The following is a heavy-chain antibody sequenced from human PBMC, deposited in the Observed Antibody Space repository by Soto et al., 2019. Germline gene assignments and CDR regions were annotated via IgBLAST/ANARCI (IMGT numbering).Heavy chain of an antibody. Sequence: QVQLVQSGAEVKKPGSSVKVSCKASGGTFSSYTISWVRQAPGQGLEWMGRIIPILGIANYAQKFQGRVTITADKSTSTAYMELSSLRSEDTAVYYCARDSHSRVAGDWYFDLWGRGTLVTVSS. CDR2: IIPILGIA. V-gene: IGHV1-69*08. D-gene: IGHD6-19*01. CDR3: ARDSHSRVAGDWYFDL. CDR1: GGTFSSYT. J-gene: IGHJ2*01.